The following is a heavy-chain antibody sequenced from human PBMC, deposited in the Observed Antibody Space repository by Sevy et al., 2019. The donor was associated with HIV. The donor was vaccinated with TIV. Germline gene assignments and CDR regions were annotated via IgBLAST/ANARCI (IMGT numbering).Heavy chain of an antibody. CDR2: INHSGST. J-gene: IGHJ4*02. D-gene: IGHD6-19*01. CDR1: GGSFSGYY. CDR3: ARYRVAGNFDY. V-gene: IGHV4-34*01. Sequence: GSLRLSCAVYGGSFSGYYWNWIRQPPGKGLEWIGEINHSGSTNYNPSLKSRVTISVDTSKNQFSLKLSSVTTADTAVYYCARYRVAGNFDYWGQGTLVTVSS.